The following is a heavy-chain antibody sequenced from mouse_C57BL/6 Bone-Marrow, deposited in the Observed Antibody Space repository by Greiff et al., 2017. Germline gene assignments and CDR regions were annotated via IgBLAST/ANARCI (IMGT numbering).Heavy chain of an antibody. Sequence: EVQRVESGGGLVQPKGSLKLSCAASGFSFNTYAMNWVRQAPGKGLEWVARIRSKSNNYATYYADSVKDRFTISRDDSESMLYLQMNNLKTEDTAMYYCVRGIYDGPWFAYWGQGTLVTVSA. J-gene: IGHJ3*01. D-gene: IGHD2-3*01. CDR1: GFSFNTYA. CDR3: VRGIYDGPWFAY. CDR2: IRSKSNNYAT. V-gene: IGHV10-1*01.